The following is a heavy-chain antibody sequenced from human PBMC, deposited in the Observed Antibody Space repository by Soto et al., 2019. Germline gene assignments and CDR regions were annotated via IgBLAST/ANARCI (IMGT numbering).Heavy chain of an antibody. CDR3: ARNLDSSSWYNWKDGGSDYFDY. J-gene: IGHJ4*02. D-gene: IGHD6-13*01. CDR1: GYTFTSYY. Sequence: ASVKVSCKASGYTFTSYYMHWVRQAPGQGLEWMGIINPSGGSTSYAQKFQGRVTMTRDTSTSTVYMELSSLRSEDTAVYYCARNLDSSSWYNWKDGGSDYFDYWGQGTLVTVSS. V-gene: IGHV1-46*01. CDR2: INPSGGST.